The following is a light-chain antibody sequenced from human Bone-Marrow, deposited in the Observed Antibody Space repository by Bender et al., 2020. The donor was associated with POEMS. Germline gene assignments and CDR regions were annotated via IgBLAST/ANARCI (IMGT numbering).Light chain of an antibody. V-gene: IGLV3-1*01. J-gene: IGLJ2*01. Sequence: SYEVTQPPSVSVSPGPTASFTCSGDVLGDNYVSWYQLKPAQSPVLVIYHDTKRPSGIPELFSGSNSGNTATLTISGTQAMDEADYYCQAWGTYSVIFGGGTKLTVL. CDR2: HDT. CDR3: QAWGTYSVI. CDR1: VLGDNY.